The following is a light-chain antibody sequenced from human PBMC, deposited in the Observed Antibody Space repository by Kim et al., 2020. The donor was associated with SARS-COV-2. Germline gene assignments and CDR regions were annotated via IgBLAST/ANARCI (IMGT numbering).Light chain of an antibody. CDR3: KVWDSSSDHWV. CDR1: NIGSKS. CDR2: YDS. J-gene: IGLJ3*02. Sequence: APGQTARSTCGGNNIGSKSVPWYQQKPGQAPVLVIYYDSDRPSGIPERFSGSNSGNTATLTISRVEAGDEADYYCKVWDSSSDHWVFGGGTQLTVL. V-gene: IGLV3-21*04.